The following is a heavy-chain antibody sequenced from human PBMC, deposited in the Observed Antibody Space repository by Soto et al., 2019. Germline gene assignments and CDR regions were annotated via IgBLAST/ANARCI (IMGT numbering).Heavy chain of an antibody. CDR1: GFTFSTYW. CDR2: INPDGNVG. Sequence: EVQLLGSGGGLVQPGGSLRLSCVGSGFTFSTYWMNWVRQAPGKGLEWVANINPDGNVGTYVDSVRGPFTTSRDNAKNYLYLKMNSLRAADTSVYFCAGWGGHDYNYWGQGIMVTVSS. CDR3: AGWGGHDYNY. J-gene: IGHJ4*02. V-gene: IGHV3-7*03. D-gene: IGHD4-4*01.